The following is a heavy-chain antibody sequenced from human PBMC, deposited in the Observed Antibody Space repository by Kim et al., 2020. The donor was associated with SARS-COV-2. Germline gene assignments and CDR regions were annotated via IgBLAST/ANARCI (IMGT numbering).Heavy chain of an antibody. J-gene: IGHJ5*02. CDR2: IHYSGRS. D-gene: IGHD3-10*01. CDR1: GDSISGGSDY. CDR3: ARVRGNWFDP. Sequence: SETLSLTCTVSGDSISGGSDYWGWIRQPPGKGLEWIANIHYSGRSFYNPSLSSGVTISADTSQNQFSLKVTSVTAAYTAVYYCARVRGNWFDPWGQGTLVTVSS. V-gene: IGHV4-39*01.